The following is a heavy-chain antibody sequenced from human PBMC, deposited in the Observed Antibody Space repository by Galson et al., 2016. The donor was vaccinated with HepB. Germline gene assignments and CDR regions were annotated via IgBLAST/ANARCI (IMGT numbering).Heavy chain of an antibody. V-gene: IGHV3-49*03. Sequence: SLRLSCATSGFTFGDYAMNWFRQAPGKGLEWIGFIRNNGDGGTTEYAEFVNGRFSISREDSKSIAYLQINSLTTDDTAIYYCSRHRPIDYWGQGTLVTVSS. CDR3: SRHRPIDY. CDR1: GFTFGDYA. CDR2: IRNNGDGGTT. J-gene: IGHJ4*02.